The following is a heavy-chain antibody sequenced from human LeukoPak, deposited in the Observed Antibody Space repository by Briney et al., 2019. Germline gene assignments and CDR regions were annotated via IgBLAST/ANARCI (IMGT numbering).Heavy chain of an antibody. V-gene: IGHV3-30*18. CDR2: MSNDGSSE. CDR3: AKGLYRSSSVFDY. CDR1: GFTFSSFG. Sequence: HSGGSLRLSCAASGFTFSSFGMHWVRQAPGKGLEWVAAMSNDGSSEFYGDSVKGRLTISRDNSKNTLFLEMNSLRAEDTAVYYCAKGLYRSSSVFDYWGQGALVTVSS. D-gene: IGHD6-6*01. J-gene: IGHJ4*02.